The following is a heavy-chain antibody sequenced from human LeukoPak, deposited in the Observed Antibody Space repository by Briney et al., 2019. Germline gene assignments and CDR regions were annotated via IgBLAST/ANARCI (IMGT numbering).Heavy chain of an antibody. CDR1: GYTFTRYD. J-gene: IGHJ4*02. CDR2: MNPNSGNK. CDR3: ARGRQARYGSGSYFLDY. V-gene: IGHV1-8*01. D-gene: IGHD3-10*01. Sequence: RASVKVSCKACGYTFTRYDIKGVRQATGKGLEGVGWMNPNSGNKGYAQKFSGRVTMTRNTSLSTDYMELSSLRYEDTAVYYCARGRQARYGSGSYFLDYWGQGTLVTVSS.